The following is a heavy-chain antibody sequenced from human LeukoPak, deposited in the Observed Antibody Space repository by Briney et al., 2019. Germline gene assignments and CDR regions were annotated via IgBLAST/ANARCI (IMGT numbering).Heavy chain of an antibody. D-gene: IGHD2-21*02. Sequence: GGSLRLSCAASGFTFSSHGMHWVRQAPGKGLERVAVISYDGSNKYYADSVKGRFTISRDNSKNTLYLQMNSLRAEDTAVYYCAKGPSAVVTAPDYWGQGTLVTVSS. CDR1: GFTFSSHG. CDR2: ISYDGSNK. J-gene: IGHJ4*02. V-gene: IGHV3-30*18. CDR3: AKGPSAVVTAPDY.